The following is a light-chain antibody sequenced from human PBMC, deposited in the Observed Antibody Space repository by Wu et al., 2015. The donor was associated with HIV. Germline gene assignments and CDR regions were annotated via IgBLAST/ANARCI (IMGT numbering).Light chain of an antibody. CDR1: QSIGNY. CDR2: GAS. J-gene: IGKJ1*01. V-gene: IGKV3-20*01. CDR3: QHYGSSTRT. Sequence: EIVLTQSPATLSLSPGERATLSCRASQSIGNYLVWYQQKPGQAPRLLIHGASSRATGIPDRFSGSGSGTDFTLTISRLEPEDFAVYYCQHYGSSTRTFGQGTKVELK.